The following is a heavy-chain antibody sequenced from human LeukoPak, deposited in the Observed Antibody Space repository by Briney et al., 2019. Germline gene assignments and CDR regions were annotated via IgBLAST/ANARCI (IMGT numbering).Heavy chain of an antibody. D-gene: IGHD1-26*01. J-gene: IGHJ4*02. Sequence: GGSLRLSCEASGFTFDDYAMHWVRQAPGKGLEWVSLISWDGGSTYYADSVKGRFTISRDNSKNSLYLQMNSLRAEDTALYYCAKDSGSYYHRSLGFDYWGQGPLVTVSS. CDR2: ISWDGGST. V-gene: IGHV3-43D*03. CDR1: GFTFDDYA. CDR3: AKDSGSYYHRSLGFDY.